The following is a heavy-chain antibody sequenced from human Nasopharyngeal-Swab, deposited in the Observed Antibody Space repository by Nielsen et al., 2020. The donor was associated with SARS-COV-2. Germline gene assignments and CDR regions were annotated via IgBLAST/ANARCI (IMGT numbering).Heavy chain of an antibody. D-gene: IGHD3-16*02. V-gene: IGHV4-59*08. J-gene: IGHJ4*02. CDR3: ARQDVSGSYRFMVY. CDR2: IYYTGST. CDR1: GGSIGTYY. Sequence: SETLSLTCTVSGGSIGTYYWSWIRQPPGKGLEWIGYIYYTGSTMYNPSLKGRVTLSVDTSENQFPLRLTSVTAADSAVYCCARQDVSGSYRFMVYWGQGTLVTVSS.